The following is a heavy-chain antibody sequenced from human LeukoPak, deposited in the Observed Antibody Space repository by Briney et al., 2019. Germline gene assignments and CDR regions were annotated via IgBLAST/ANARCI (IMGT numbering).Heavy chain of an antibody. CDR2: TNHSGSI. V-gene: IGHV4-34*01. Sequence: SETLSLTCAVYGGSFSGYSWSGIRQPPGKGVGWVVETNHSGSINYNPSLKSRVTISVDTSKNQFSLKLSSVTAADTAVYYCAGGMPTLLIPLYPPLFRAYYFDYWGQGTLVTVSS. J-gene: IGHJ4*02. CDR3: AGGMPTLLIPLYPPLFRAYYFDY. CDR1: GGSFSGYS. D-gene: IGHD3-10*01.